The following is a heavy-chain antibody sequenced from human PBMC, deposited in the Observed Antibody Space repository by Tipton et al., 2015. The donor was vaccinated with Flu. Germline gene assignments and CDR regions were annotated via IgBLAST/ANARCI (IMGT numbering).Heavy chain of an antibody. J-gene: IGHJ3*02. CDR2: IYYSGGT. CDR1: GGSISSSSYY. Sequence: TLSLTCTVSGGSISSSSYYWGWIRQPPGKGLEWIGSIYYSGGTYYNPSLKSRVTISVDTSKNQFSLKLSSVTAADTAVYYCVDLILIGYDAFDIRGQGTMCTVSS. CDR3: VDLILIGYDAFDI. D-gene: IGHD3-9*01. V-gene: IGHV4-39*07.